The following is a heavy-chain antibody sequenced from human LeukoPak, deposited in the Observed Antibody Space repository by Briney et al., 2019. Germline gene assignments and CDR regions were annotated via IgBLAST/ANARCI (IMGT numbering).Heavy chain of an antibody. D-gene: IGHD1-1*01. Sequence: SETLSLTCTVSGDSMSSSHYCWGWIRQPPGKGLEWIGSIYYSGSTYYNPSLKSLVTMSVDTSKKQFSLKLSSVTAATTAVYFCARHAVEAASRWFDPWGQGTLVTVSS. CDR3: ARHAVEAASRWFDP. J-gene: IGHJ5*02. CDR1: GDSMSSSHYC. CDR2: IYYSGST. V-gene: IGHV4-39*01.